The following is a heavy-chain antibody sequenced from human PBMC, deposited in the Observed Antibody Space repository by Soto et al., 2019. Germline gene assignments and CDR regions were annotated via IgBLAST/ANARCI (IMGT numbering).Heavy chain of an antibody. V-gene: IGHV3-7*03. J-gene: IGHJ5*01. Sequence: VGSLRLSCAASGFSFSRYAMMWVRQAPGKGLEWVANIKADGSEKYYVDSVKGRFTISRDNAKNSLYLQMNSLRAEDTAVYYCARARGVDSWGQGTLVTVSS. D-gene: IGHD3-16*01. CDR1: GFSFSRYA. CDR2: IKADGSEK. CDR3: ARARGVDS.